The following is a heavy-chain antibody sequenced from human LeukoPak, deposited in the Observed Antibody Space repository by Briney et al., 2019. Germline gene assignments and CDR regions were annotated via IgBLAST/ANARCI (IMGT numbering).Heavy chain of an antibody. D-gene: IGHD6-6*01. CDR2: ISGSGETS. CDR1: GFSFNTYA. Sequence: GGSLRLSCAASGFSFNTYAMSWARQAPGKGLEWVSGISGSGETSYYAASVKGRLTISRDNSNNTLYLQMTSLRADDTAVYYCVRRGSGSSSPFAYWGEGALIIVSS. V-gene: IGHV3-23*01. CDR3: VRRGSGSSSPFAY. J-gene: IGHJ4*02.